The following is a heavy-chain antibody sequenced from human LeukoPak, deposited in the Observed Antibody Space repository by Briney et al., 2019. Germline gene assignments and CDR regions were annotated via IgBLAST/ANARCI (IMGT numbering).Heavy chain of an antibody. CDR3: TTRLRYFDWTIYDFDY. J-gene: IGHJ4*02. D-gene: IGHD3-9*01. CDR1: GFTFSNAW. Sequence: GGSLRLSCAASGFTFSNAWMSWVRQAPGKGLEWVGRIKSRTDGGTTDYAAPVKGRFTISRDDSKNTLYLQMNSLKTEDTAVYYCTTRLRYFDWTIYDFDYWGQGTLVTVSS. CDR2: IKSRTDGGTT. V-gene: IGHV3-15*01.